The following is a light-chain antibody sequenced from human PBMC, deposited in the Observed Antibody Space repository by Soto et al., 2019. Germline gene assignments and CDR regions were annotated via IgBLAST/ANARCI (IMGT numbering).Light chain of an antibody. Sequence: EIVLTQSPATLSLSPGERATLSCRASQSVSSYLAWYQQKPGQAPRLLIYDASNRATGIPVRFSGSGSGTDFPLTISSLEPEDFAVYYCQQRSNWPLPFGGGTKVEIK. J-gene: IGKJ4*01. CDR1: QSVSSY. CDR2: DAS. CDR3: QQRSNWPLP. V-gene: IGKV3-11*01.